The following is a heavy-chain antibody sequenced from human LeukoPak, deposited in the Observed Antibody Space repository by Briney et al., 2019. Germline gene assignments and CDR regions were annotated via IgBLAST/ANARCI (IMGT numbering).Heavy chain of an antibody. CDR1: GFTFSSYS. V-gene: IGHV3-21*01. J-gene: IGHJ6*02. Sequence: GGSLRLSCAASGFTFSSYSMNWVRQAPGKGLEWVSSISSSSSYIYYADSVKGRFTISRDNAKNSLYLQMNSLRAEDTAVYYCARFEEYYDFWSGFRAPPGGNYYGMDVWGQGTTVTVSS. CDR2: ISSSSSYI. CDR3: ARFEEYYDFWSGFRAPPGGNYYGMDV. D-gene: IGHD3-3*01.